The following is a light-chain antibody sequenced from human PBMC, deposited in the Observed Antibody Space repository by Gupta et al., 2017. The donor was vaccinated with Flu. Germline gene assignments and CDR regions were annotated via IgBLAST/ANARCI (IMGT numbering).Light chain of an antibody. CDR2: YDN. CDR3: QSYDSSLSGSRI. CDR1: GSTIGAGYD. Sequence: QSVLTQPPSVSGAPGQRVTISCTGSGSTIGAGYDVHWYQQLPGTAPKLLLYYDNNRPSGVPDRFSGSKSGTSASLAITGLQAEEEADYYCQSYDSSLSGSRIFGGGTKLTVL. V-gene: IGLV1-40*01. J-gene: IGLJ2*01.